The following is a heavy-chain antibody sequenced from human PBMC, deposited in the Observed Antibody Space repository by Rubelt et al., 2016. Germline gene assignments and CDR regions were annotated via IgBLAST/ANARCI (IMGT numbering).Heavy chain of an antibody. J-gene: IGHJ3*02. V-gene: IGHV3-33*01. CDR2: IWYDGSNK. CDR3: ASGQDAFDI. CDR1: GFTFSSYG. Sequence: VQLVESGGGVVQPGRSLRLSCAASGFTFSSYGMHWVRQAPGKGLEWVAVIWYDGSNKYYADSVKGRFTISRDKSKNTLYLQMNSLRAEDTAVYYCASGQDAFDIWGQGTMVTVSS.